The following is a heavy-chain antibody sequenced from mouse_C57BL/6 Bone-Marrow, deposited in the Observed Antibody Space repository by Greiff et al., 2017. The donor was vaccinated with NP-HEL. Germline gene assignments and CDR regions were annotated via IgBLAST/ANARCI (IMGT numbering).Heavy chain of an antibody. CDR1: GYTFTSYW. J-gene: IGHJ2*01. CDR3: ARSFYYGSSPQDY. Sequence: QVHVKQPGAELVRPGTSVKLSCKASGYTFTSYWMHWVKQRPGQGLEWIGVIDPSDSYTNYNQKFKGEATLTVDTSSSTAYMQLSSLTSEDSAVSYCARSFYYGSSPQDYWGQGTTLTVSS. D-gene: IGHD1-1*01. V-gene: IGHV1-59*01. CDR2: IDPSDSYT.